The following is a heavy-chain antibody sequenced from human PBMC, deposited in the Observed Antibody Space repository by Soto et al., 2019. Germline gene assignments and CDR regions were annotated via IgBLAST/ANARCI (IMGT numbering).Heavy chain of an antibody. J-gene: IGHJ3*02. V-gene: IGHV3-30*18. Sequence: QVQLVESGGGVVQPGRSLRLSCAASGFTFSNYGMHWVRQAPGKGLEWVAVISYDGSNKYYADSVKGRFTISRDNSKNTLYLQMNSLRAEDTAVYYCAKEDDYGHCRKAFDIWGQGTMVTVSS. CDR1: GFTFSNYG. CDR3: AKEDDYGHCRKAFDI. CDR2: ISYDGSNK. D-gene: IGHD4-17*01.